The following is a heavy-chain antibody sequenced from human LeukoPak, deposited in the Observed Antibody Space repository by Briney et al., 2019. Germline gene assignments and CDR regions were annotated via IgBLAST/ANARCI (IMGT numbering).Heavy chain of an antibody. Sequence: GALRLSCAASGFTFSSYAMHWVRQAPGKGLEWVAVISYDGSNKYYADSVKGRFTISRDNSKNTLYLQMNSLRAEDTAVYYCASWEDYYDSSGYLSWGQGTLVTVSS. CDR3: ASWEDYYDSSGYLS. V-gene: IGHV3-30-3*01. CDR2: ISYDGSNK. J-gene: IGHJ5*02. CDR1: GFTFSSYA. D-gene: IGHD3-22*01.